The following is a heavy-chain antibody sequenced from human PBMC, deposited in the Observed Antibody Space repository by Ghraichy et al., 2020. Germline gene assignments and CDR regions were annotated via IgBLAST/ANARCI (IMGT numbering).Heavy chain of an antibody. CDR3: ARVNTLVRGGRGWFDP. V-gene: IGHV4-39*07. J-gene: IGHJ5*02. D-gene: IGHD3-10*01. Sequence: SQTLSLTCRVSGGSISTTRNEWAWIRQPPGKGLEWIGNVDFRGSTYYNPSLQSRVTISADTSKDQFSLRLDSVTAADTAPYYCARVNTLVRGGRGWFDPWGQGTLVIVSS. CDR1: GGSISTTRNE. CDR2: VDFRGST.